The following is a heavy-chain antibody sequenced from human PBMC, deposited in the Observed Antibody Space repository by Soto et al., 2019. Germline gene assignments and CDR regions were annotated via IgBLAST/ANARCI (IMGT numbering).Heavy chain of an antibody. Sequence: VQLVQSGGGVVQPGMSLRLSCETSGFIFTSYGIHWVRQAPGKGLEWVAVISYDGIDENYADSVKGRFAISRDKSKSTVYLQMDSLRAEDTAVYYCAKDLMEMATIRPDCWGQGTLVTVSS. V-gene: IGHV3-30*18. CDR2: ISYDGIDE. CDR3: AKDLMEMATIRPDC. CDR1: GFIFTSYG. J-gene: IGHJ4*02. D-gene: IGHD2-8*01.